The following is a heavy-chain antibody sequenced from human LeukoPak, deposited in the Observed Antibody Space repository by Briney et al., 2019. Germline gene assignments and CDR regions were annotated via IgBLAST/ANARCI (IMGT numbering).Heavy chain of an antibody. Sequence: GGSLRLSCAASGFTFSSYSMNWIRQAPGKGLEWVSSISSTSYIYYADSVKGRFTISKDNAKNSLYLQMNSLRAEDTAVYYCARAGGSTVSHSDYWGQGTLVTVSS. D-gene: IGHD4-17*01. V-gene: IGHV3-21*01. J-gene: IGHJ4*02. CDR1: GFTFSSYS. CDR3: ARAGGSTVSHSDY. CDR2: ISSTSYI.